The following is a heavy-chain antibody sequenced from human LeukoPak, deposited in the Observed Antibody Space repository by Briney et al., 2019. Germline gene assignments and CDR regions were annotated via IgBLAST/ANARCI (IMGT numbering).Heavy chain of an antibody. Sequence: ASLKVSCEASGYMFDVFFMHWVRQGPRQGLEWMGRIDPNDGETVYAQEFQGRVTMTRDKSIATAYMELTSLTFNDSAVYYCVTSGGLPSNTLSVWGQGTKVTVSS. J-gene: IGHJ3*01. D-gene: IGHD2-15*01. CDR1: GYMFDVFF. CDR3: VTSGGLPSNTLSV. CDR2: IDPNDGET. V-gene: IGHV1-2*06.